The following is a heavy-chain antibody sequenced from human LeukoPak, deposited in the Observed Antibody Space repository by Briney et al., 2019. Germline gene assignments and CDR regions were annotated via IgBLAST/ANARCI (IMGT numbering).Heavy chain of an antibody. J-gene: IGHJ5*02. D-gene: IGHD2-15*01. V-gene: IGHV1-69*04. CDR1: GGTFSSYA. CDR2: IIPILGIA. Sequence: SVKVSCKASGGTFSSYAISWVRRAPGQGLEWMGRIIPILGIANYAQKFQGRVTITADKSTSTAYMELSSLRSEDTAVYYCAREGYCSGGSCYLIPNWFDPWGQGTLVTVSS. CDR3: AREGYCSGGSCYLIPNWFDP.